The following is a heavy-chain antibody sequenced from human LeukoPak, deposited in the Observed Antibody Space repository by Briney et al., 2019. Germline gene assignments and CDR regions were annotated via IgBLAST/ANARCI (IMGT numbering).Heavy chain of an antibody. CDR3: ARDPYSSTWSYGMDV. J-gene: IGHJ6*02. V-gene: IGHV3-7*05. CDR2: IKQDGSEK. D-gene: IGHD6-6*01. Sequence: GGSLRLSCAASGFTFSTYWMSWVRQAPGKGLERVANIKQDGSEKVYVDSVKGRFTISRDNAKNSLFLQMDALRDEETAVYYCARDPYSSTWSYGMDVWGQGTTVTVCS. CDR1: GFTFSTYW.